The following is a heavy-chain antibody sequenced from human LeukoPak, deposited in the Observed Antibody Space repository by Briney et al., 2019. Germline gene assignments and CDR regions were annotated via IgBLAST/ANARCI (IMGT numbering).Heavy chain of an antibody. CDR3: AGGGDSGWAIDN. J-gene: IGHJ4*02. Sequence: GGSLRLSCTLSGGTLSSYYMKWVRQAPGKGLEWISYIDTKSDTKYYADSMRGRFTISRDNAKNSLFLQINSLRDEDTALYYCAGGGDSGWAIDNWGQGTLVVVSS. CDR1: GGTLSSYY. V-gene: IGHV3-48*02. CDR2: IDTKSDTK. D-gene: IGHD6-19*01.